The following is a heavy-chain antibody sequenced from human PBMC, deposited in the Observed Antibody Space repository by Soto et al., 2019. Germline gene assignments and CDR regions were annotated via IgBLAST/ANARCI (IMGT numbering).Heavy chain of an antibody. J-gene: IGHJ5*02. CDR2: INHSGST. CDR1: GGSFSGYY. Sequence: PSETLSLTCAVYGGSFSGYYWSWIRQPPGKGLEWIGEINHSGSTNYNPSLKSRVTISVDTSKNQFSLKLSSVTAADTAVYYCARGRFCSGGSCSPRYNWFDPWGQGTLVTVSS. CDR3: ARGRFCSGGSCSPRYNWFDP. D-gene: IGHD2-15*01. V-gene: IGHV4-34*01.